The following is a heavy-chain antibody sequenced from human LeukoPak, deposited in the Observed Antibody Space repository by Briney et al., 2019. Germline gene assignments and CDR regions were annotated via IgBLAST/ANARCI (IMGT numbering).Heavy chain of an antibody. J-gene: IGHJ5*02. CDR1: GYTFTGYY. CDR3: ARDSYRTRNYNWFDP. Sequence: SVKVSCKASGYTFTGYYMHWVRQAPGQGLEWMGVIIPMFGTTTYAQRFQGRVTITADKSTSTAYMELSSLRSEDTAVYYCARDSYRTRNYNWFDPWGQGTLVTVSS. D-gene: IGHD1-7*01. V-gene: IGHV1-69*06. CDR2: IIPMFGTT.